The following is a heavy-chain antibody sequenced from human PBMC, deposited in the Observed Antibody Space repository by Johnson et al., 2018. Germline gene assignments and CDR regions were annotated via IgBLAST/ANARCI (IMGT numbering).Heavy chain of an antibody. J-gene: IGHJ6*02. V-gene: IGHV3-23*04. CDR2: ISGSGGSP. Sequence: VQLVQSGGGVVQPGRSLRLSCAASGFTFSSYGMHWVRQAPGKGLEWVSAISGSGGSPYYADSVKGRFTISRDNSKNPLYLQRNSLRAEDTAVYYCARAESSPHYGMDVWGQGTTVTVSS. D-gene: IGHD6-13*01. CDR1: GFTFSSYG. CDR3: ARAESSPHYGMDV.